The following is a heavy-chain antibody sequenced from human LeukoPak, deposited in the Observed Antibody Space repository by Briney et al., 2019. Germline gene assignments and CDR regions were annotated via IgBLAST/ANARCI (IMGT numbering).Heavy chain of an antibody. CDR3: ARRFSGSYLNYYYYYMDV. V-gene: IGHV3-66*01. CDR1: GFTVSSNY. J-gene: IGHJ6*03. CDR2: IYSGGST. Sequence: GGSLLLSCAASGFTVSSNYMSWVRQAPGKGLEWVSVIYSGGSTYYADSVKGRFTISRDNSKNTLYLQMNSLRAEDTAVYYCARRFSGSYLNYYYYYMDVWGKGTTVTISS. D-gene: IGHD1-26*01.